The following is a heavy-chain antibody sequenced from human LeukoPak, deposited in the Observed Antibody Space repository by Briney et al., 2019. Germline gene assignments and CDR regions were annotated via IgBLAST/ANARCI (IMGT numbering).Heavy chain of an antibody. CDR2: ISSSSSTI. D-gene: IGHD6-13*01. CDR3: AVLGYSSSSGTFDI. Sequence: SGGSLRLSCAASGFTFSSYSMNWVRQAPGKGLEWVSYISSSSSTIYYADSVKGRFTISRDNAKNSLYLQMNSLRAEDTAVYYCAVLGYSSSSGTFDIWGQGTMVTVS. J-gene: IGHJ3*02. V-gene: IGHV3-48*01. CDR1: GFTFSSYS.